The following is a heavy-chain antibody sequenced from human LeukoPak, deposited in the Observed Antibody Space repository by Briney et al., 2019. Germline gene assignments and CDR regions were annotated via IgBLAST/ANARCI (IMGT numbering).Heavy chain of an antibody. D-gene: IGHD3-22*01. CDR1: GFTFSSYG. CDR3: AREYTYYYDSSGYHYYYYGMDV. Sequence: GGSLRLSCAASGFTFSSYGMHWVRQAPGKGLEWVAVIWYDGSNKYYADSVKGRFTISRDNSKNTLYLQMNSLRAEDTAVYYCAREYTYYYDSSGYHYYYYGMDVWGQGTTVTVSS. CDR2: IWYDGSNK. V-gene: IGHV3-33*01. J-gene: IGHJ6*02.